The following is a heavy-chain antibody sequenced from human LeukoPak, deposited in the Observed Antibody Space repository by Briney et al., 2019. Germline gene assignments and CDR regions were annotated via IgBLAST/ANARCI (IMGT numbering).Heavy chain of an antibody. V-gene: IGHV3-30*02. CDR1: GFTFSGYG. D-gene: IGHD6-19*01. Sequence: PGGSLRLSCAASGFTFSGYGMHWVRQAPGKGLEWVAFMWSDGSNIYYRDSVKGRFTISRDNSKNTLYLQMNSLRAEDTAVYYCARGEQWIDAFDIWGQGTLVTASS. CDR3: ARGEQWIDAFDI. CDR2: MWSDGSNI. J-gene: IGHJ3*02.